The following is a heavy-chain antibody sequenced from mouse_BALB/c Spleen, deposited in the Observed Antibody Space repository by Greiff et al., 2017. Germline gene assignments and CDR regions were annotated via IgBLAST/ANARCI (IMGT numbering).Heavy chain of an antibody. CDR3: ARPYYYGISYPAWFAY. J-gene: IGHJ3*01. Sequence: QVQLKQSGAELAKPGASVKMSCKASGYTFTSYWMHWVKQRPGQGLEWIGYIYPSTGYTEYNQKFKDKATLTADKSSSTAYMQLSSLTSEDSAVYYCARPYYYGISYPAWFAYWGQGTLVTVSA. CDR2: IYPSTGYT. CDR1: GYTFTSYW. D-gene: IGHD1-1*01. V-gene: IGHV1-7*01.